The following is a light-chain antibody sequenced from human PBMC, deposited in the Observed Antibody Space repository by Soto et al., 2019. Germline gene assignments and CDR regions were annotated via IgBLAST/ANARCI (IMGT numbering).Light chain of an antibody. CDR3: AAWHACLGGSYV. Sequence: QSALTKPPSASGTPGQRVTISCSGSRSSVGSITLNCYHDLPGTAPYLVSYSNIPRPSGVHDRFSASEAAADASLAISGLPSEDECDYYCAAWHACLGGSYVFGYGTELTV. CDR2: SNI. CDR1: RSSVGSIT. V-gene: IGLV1-44*01. J-gene: IGLJ1*01.